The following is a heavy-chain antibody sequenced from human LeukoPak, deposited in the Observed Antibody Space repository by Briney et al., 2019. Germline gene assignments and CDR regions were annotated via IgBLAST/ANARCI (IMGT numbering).Heavy chain of an antibody. D-gene: IGHD3-16*01. J-gene: IGHJ4*02. Sequence: PGGSLRLSCAASGFTFSSYSMNWVRQAPGKGLEWVSYISSSSSYIYYADSVKGRFTISRDNAKNSLYLQMNSLRAEDTAVYYCARGRGGSMYYFDYWGQGTLVTVSS. CDR2: ISSSSSYI. CDR3: ARGRGGSMYYFDY. CDR1: GFTFSSYS. V-gene: IGHV3-21*05.